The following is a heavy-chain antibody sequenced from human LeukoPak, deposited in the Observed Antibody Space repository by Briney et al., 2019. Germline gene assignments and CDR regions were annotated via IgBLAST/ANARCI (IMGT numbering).Heavy chain of an antibody. J-gene: IGHJ4*02. CDR1: GFTFSSYG. Sequence: GGSLRLSCAASGFTFSSYGMTWVRQAPGKGLEWVGRTRKKTNSYTTEYAASVKGRFTISRDDSKNSLYLQMNSLRAEDTALYYCTRVVLVGTTYSYFDYWGQGTLVTVSS. CDR2: TRKKTNSYTT. D-gene: IGHD1-26*01. CDR3: TRVVLVGTTYSYFDY. V-gene: IGHV3-72*01.